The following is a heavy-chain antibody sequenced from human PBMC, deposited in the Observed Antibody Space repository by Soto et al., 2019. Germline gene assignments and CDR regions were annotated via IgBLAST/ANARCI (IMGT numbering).Heavy chain of an antibody. V-gene: IGHV1-18*01. CDR1: GYTFTSYG. CDR3: ARVTTGTTVYYYYGMDV. D-gene: IGHD1-1*01. J-gene: IGHJ6*02. CDR2: ISAYNCNT. Sequence: QVPLVQYGAEVKKPGASVKVSCKSSGYTFTSYGINWVRQAPGQGLEWMGWISAYNCNTNYAQKLQGRVTMTTDTSTSRAYMELRSLRADDTAVYYCARVTTGTTVYYYYGMDVWGQGTTVTVSS.